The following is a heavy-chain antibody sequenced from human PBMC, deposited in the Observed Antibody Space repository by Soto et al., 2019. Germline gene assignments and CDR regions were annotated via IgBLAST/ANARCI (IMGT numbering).Heavy chain of an antibody. V-gene: IGHV4-59*01. Sequence: SETLSLTCTVSGGSISSYYWSWIRQPPGKGLEWIGYIYYSGSTNYNPSLKSRVTISVDTSKNQFSLKLSSVTAADTAVYYCAGWYYDFWSGYYSDYWGQGTLVTVS. CDR3: AGWYYDFWSGYYSDY. J-gene: IGHJ4*02. CDR2: IYYSGST. D-gene: IGHD3-3*01. CDR1: GGSISSYY.